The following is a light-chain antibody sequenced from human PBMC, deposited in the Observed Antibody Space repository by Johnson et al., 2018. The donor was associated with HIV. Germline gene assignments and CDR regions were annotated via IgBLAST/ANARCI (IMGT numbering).Light chain of an antibody. CDR1: SSNIGSDP. CDR2: RNN. V-gene: IGLV1-44*01. CDR3: AAWDDNLNGPGYV. J-gene: IGLJ1*01. Sequence: QSVLTQPPSASGPPGQRVTISCSGSSSNIGSDPVNWYQQLPGTAPKLLIYRNNQRPPGVPDRFSGSKSGTSASLAISGLQAEDEADYYCAAWDDNLNGPGYVFGAGTKVTVL.